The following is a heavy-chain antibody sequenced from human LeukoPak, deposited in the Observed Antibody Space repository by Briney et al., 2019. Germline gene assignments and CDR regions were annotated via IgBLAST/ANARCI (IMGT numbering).Heavy chain of an antibody. CDR1: EFSVTTNY. D-gene: IGHD2-2*01. V-gene: IGHV3-30*03. Sequence: PGGSLRLSCEVSEFSVTTNYMSWVRQAPGKGLEWVAVISYDGSNKYYADSVKGRFTISRDNSKNTLYLQMNSLRAEDTAVYYCVLSYFDYWGQGTLVTVSS. CDR2: ISYDGSNK. J-gene: IGHJ4*02. CDR3: VLSYFDY.